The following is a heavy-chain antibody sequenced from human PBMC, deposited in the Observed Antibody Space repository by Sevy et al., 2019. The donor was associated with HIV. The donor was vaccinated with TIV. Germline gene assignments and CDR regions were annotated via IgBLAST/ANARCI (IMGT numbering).Heavy chain of an antibody. J-gene: IGHJ4*02. CDR2: ISYDGSNK. CDR1: GFTFSSYG. V-gene: IGHV3-30*18. Sequence: GGSLRLSCAASGFTFSSYGMHWVRQAPGKGLEWVAVISYDGSNKYYADSVKGRFTISRDNSKNTLYLQMNSLRAEDTAVYYSAKDGGDWNYGHCFDYWGQGTLVTVSS. CDR3: AKDGGDWNYGHCFDY. D-gene: IGHD1-7*01.